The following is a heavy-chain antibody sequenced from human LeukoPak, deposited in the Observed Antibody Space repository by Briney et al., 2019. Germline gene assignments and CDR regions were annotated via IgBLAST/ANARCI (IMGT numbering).Heavy chain of an antibody. CDR1: GFTFSSYA. CDR2: ISYDGSNE. V-gene: IGHV3-30-3*01. J-gene: IGHJ3*02. D-gene: IGHD2-2*01. CDR3: AKDWDIVVVPAAPDAFDI. Sequence: GGSLRLSCAASGFTFSSYAMHWVRQAPGKGLEWVAVISYDGSNEYYADSVKDRFTISRDNSKNTLYLQMNSLRAEDTAVYYCAKDWDIVVVPAAPDAFDIWGQGTMVTVSS.